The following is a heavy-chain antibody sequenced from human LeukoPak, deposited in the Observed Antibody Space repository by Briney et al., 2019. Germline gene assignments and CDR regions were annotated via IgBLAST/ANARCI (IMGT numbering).Heavy chain of an antibody. J-gene: IGHJ4*02. V-gene: IGHV1-46*01. CDR3: ARGNLEGDWSDLLAPY. CDR1: GYTFTSCH. D-gene: IGHD1-1*01. Sequence: ASVKVSCKASGYTFTSCHIHWVRQAPGQGLEGMGIINTSAGSTSYAQKFLGRVRLTRDTSTSTVYMQLSSLRSEDTAIYYCARGNLEGDWSDLLAPYWGQGTLVTVSS. CDR2: INTSAGST.